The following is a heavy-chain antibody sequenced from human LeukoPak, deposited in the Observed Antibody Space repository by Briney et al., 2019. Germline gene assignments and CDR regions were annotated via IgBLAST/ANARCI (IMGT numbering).Heavy chain of an antibody. V-gene: IGHV3-30*18. J-gene: IGHJ6*02. Sequence: GGSLRLSCAASGFTFSSYSMNWVRQAPGKGLEWVAVISYDGSNKNYADSVKGRFTVSRDNSKNTLYLQMNSLRAEDTAVYYCAKDVRSSDLLWPHGMDVWGQGTTVTVSS. CDR2: ISYDGSNK. D-gene: IGHD2-2*01. CDR1: GFTFSSYS. CDR3: AKDVRSSDLLWPHGMDV.